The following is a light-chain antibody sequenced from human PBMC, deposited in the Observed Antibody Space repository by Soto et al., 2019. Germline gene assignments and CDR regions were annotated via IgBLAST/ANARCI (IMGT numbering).Light chain of an antibody. CDR2: WAS. V-gene: IGKV4-1*01. CDR1: QSVLYSSNNKNY. CDR3: QQYFDVPFT. Sequence: DIGMTQSPDSLAVSLGERATINCKSSQSVLYSSNNKNYLAWYQQKPGQPPQLIIYWASTRESGVPERFSGSGSGTDFTLTISSLEAEDVAFYWCQQYFDVPFTFGGGTKVDIK. J-gene: IGKJ4*01.